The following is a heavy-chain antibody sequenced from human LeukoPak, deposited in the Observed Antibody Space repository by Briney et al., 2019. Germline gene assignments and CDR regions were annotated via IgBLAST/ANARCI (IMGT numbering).Heavy chain of an antibody. D-gene: IGHD4-17*01. J-gene: IGHJ4*02. CDR2: ISSSGLTM. V-gene: IGHV3-48*03. CDR3: ARRTTGDDY. Sequence: GGSLILSCAASGFTFRNYAMNWVRQAPGRGLEWVSYISSSGLTMYYADSVKGRFTISRDNAKNSLYLQMNSLRAEDTAVYYCARRTTGDDYWGQGTLVTVSS. CDR1: GFTFRNYA.